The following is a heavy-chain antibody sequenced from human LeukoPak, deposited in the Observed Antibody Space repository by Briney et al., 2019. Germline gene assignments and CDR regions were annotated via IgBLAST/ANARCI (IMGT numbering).Heavy chain of an antibody. J-gene: IGHJ4*02. CDR2: ISGSGGST. D-gene: IGHD6-19*01. CDR1: GFTFSSYA. V-gene: IGHV3-23*01. Sequence: PGGSLRLSCAASGFTFSSYAMSWVRQAPGKGLEWVSAISGSGGSTYSADSVKGRFTISRDNSKNTLYLQMNSLRAEDTAVYYCAKDLTYSGASRGCFDYWGQGTLVTVSS. CDR3: AKDLTYSGASRGCFDY.